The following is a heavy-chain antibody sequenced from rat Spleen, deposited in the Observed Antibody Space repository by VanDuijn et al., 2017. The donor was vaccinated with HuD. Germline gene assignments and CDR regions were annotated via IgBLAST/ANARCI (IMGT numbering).Heavy chain of an antibody. CDR3: TRAITVAAISTFAY. D-gene: IGHD1-2*01. CDR2: IWTGGNT. J-gene: IGHJ2*01. V-gene: IGHV2-30*01. CDR1: GFSLTRYN. Sequence: VQLKESGPGLVQPSQTLSLTCTVSGFSLTRYNVHWVRQSTGKGLEWLGLIWTGGNTGYNSALKSRLSISRDTSKSQVFLKMNSLQTEDTAIYYCTRAITVAAISTFAYWGQGVMVTVSS.